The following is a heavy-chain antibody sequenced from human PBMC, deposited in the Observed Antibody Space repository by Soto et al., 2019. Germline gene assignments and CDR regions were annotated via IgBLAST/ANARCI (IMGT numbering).Heavy chain of an antibody. CDR1: GYDFTTYG. D-gene: IGHD1-1*01. CDR3: ARGRYGDY. V-gene: IGHV1-18*01. Sequence: QVHLVQSGAEVKKPGASVKVSCKGSGYDFTTYGITWVRQAPGQGLEWMAWISAHNGNTDYAQKLQGRVTVTRDTSTSRAYMELRSLRSDDTAVYYCARGRYGDYWGQGALVTCSS. CDR2: ISAHNGNT. J-gene: IGHJ4*02.